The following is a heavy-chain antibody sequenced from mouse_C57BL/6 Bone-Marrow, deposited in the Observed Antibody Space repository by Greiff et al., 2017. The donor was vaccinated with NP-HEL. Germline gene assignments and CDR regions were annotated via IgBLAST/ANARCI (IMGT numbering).Heavy chain of an antibody. D-gene: IGHD1-1*01. CDR3: ARDRDDYYGSSYDAMDY. CDR2: ISDGGSYT. V-gene: IGHV5-4*01. CDR1: GFTFSSYA. Sequence: EVQGVESGGGLVKPGGSLKLSCAASGFTFSSYAMSWVRQTPEKRLEWVATISDGGSYTYYPDNVKGRFTISRDNAKNNLYLQMSHLKSEDTAMYYCARDRDDYYGSSYDAMDYWGQGTSVTVSS. J-gene: IGHJ4*01.